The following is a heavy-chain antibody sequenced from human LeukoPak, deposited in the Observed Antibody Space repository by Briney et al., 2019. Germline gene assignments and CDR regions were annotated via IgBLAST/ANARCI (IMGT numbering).Heavy chain of an antibody. J-gene: IGHJ6*02. CDR3: ARDPSSNYYYGMDV. Sequence: SETLSLTCTASGGSISSYYWSWIRQPAGKGLEWIGRIYTSGSTNYNPSLKSRVTMSVDTSKNQFSLRLSSVTAADTTVYYCARDPSSNYYYGMDVWGQGTTVTVSS. CDR2: IYTSGST. CDR1: GGSISSYY. V-gene: IGHV4-4*07.